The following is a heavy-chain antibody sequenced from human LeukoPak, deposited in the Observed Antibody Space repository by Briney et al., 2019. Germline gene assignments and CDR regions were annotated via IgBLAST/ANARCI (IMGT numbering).Heavy chain of an antibody. CDR1: GFTFSSCG. J-gene: IGHJ4*02. CDR2: IWYDGSNK. Sequence: PGGSLRLSCAASGFTFSSCGMHWVRQAPGKGLEWVAVIWYDGSNKYYADSVKGRFTISRDNSKSTLYLQMNSLRAEDTAVYYCARDNPGSGPGDYWGQGTLVTVSS. V-gene: IGHV3-33*01. CDR3: ARDNPGSGPGDY. D-gene: IGHD2-15*01.